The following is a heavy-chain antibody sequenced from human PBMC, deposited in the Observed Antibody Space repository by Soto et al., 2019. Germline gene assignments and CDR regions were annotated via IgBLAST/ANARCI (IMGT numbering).Heavy chain of an antibody. CDR1: GFIFSSYA. CDR3: ARDSSGTGNFGY. J-gene: IGHJ4*02. Sequence: QVQLVESGGGVVQPGRSLRLSCAASGFIFSSYAMHWVRQAPGKGLEWVALISYDGSNKDYADSVKGRFTISRDNSKNTVYVQMSSLRAEDTAVYYCARDSSGTGNFGYWGQGTLVTFSS. V-gene: IGHV3-30-3*01. D-gene: IGHD6-19*01. CDR2: ISYDGSNK.